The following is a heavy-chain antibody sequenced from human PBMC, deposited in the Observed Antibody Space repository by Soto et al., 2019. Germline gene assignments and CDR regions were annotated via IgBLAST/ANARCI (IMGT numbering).Heavy chain of an antibody. J-gene: IGHJ6*02. Sequence: QVQLVQSGAEVKKPGASVKVSCKASGYTFTGYYMHWVRQAPGQGLEWMGWINPNSGGTNYAQKFQGRVTMTRDTSISTAYMELSRLRSDDTAVYYCARSDYDFWSGQYYGMDVWGQGTTVTVSS. CDR3: ARSDYDFWSGQYYGMDV. CDR1: GYTFTGYY. D-gene: IGHD3-3*01. V-gene: IGHV1-2*02. CDR2: INPNSGGT.